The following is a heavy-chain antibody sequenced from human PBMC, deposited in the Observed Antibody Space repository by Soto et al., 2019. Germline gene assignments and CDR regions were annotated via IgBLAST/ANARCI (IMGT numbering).Heavy chain of an antibody. CDR1: GGSISSYY. CDR2: IHTSGST. D-gene: IGHD4-17*01. Sequence: LSLTCTVSGGSISSYYWSWIRQPAGKGLEWIGRIHTSGSTNYNPSLKSRVTMSVDTSKNQFSLKLSSVTAADTAVYYCARDLGSTVTTLYYYYYGMDVWGQGTTVTVSS. J-gene: IGHJ6*02. CDR3: ARDLGSTVTTLYYYYYGMDV. V-gene: IGHV4-4*07.